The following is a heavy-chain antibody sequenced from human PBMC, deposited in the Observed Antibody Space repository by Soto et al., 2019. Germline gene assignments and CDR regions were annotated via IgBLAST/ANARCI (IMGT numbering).Heavy chain of an antibody. CDR3: AREGVSQYYYHGMDV. J-gene: IGHJ6*02. CDR2: IYSGGST. Sequence: LRLSCTVSGFTVSDNYMSWVRQAPGKGLEWVSVIYSGGSTYYADSVKGRCTISRDKSKNTVYLQMNSVSAEDTAVYYCAREGVSQYYYHGMDVWGQGTTVTVSS. V-gene: IGHV3-53*01. D-gene: IGHD3-10*01. CDR1: GFTVSDNY.